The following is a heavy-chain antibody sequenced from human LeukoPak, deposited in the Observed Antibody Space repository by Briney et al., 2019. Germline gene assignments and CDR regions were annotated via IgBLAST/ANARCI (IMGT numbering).Heavy chain of an antibody. D-gene: IGHD2/OR15-2a*01. CDR2: INHSGST. Sequence: KPSETLSLTCAVYVESFSGYYWSWIRQPPGKGLEWIGEINHSGSTNYNPSLKSRVTISVDTSKNQFSLKLSSVTAADTAVYYYARRGLYGLIYWGQETLVTVSS. V-gene: IGHV4-34*01. CDR1: VESFSGYY. J-gene: IGHJ4*02. CDR3: ARRGLYGLIY.